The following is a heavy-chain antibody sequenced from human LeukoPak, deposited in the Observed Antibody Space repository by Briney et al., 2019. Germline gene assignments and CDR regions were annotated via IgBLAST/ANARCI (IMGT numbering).Heavy chain of an antibody. CDR1: GFTFRTSW. J-gene: IGHJ5*02. CDR2: INRDGSPT. V-gene: IGHV3-74*01. D-gene: IGHD5-12*01. Sequence: PGGSLRLSCAASGFTFRTSWMHWVRQAPGKGLLWVSFINRDGSPTSYVDSVKGRFTISRDNAKNTLYLQMNRLRDEDTAVYYCATDREYSQEPWGQGTLVTVSS. CDR3: ATDREYSQEP.